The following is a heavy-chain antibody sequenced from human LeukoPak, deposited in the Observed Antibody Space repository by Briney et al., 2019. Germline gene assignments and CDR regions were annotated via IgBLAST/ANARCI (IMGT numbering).Heavy chain of an antibody. CDR1: GYTFTGYY. D-gene: IGHD3-22*01. CDR3: ARDKSYYYDSRAFDI. J-gene: IGHJ3*02. Sequence: ASVKVSCKASGYTFTGYYMHWVRQAPGQGLEWMGWINPNSGGTNYAQKFQGRVTMTRDTSISTVYMEVRRLTSDDTAVYYCARDKSYYYDSRAFDIWGQGTMVTVSS. V-gene: IGHV1-2*02. CDR2: INPNSGGT.